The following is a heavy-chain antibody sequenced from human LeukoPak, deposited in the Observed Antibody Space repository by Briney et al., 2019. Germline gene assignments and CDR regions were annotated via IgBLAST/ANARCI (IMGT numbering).Heavy chain of an antibody. CDR2: IYYSGST. V-gene: IGHV4-39*07. J-gene: IGHJ4*02. CDR1: GGSIGSSSYY. D-gene: IGHD3-16*02. Sequence: PSETLSLTCTVSGGSIGSSSYYWGWIRQPPGKGLEWIGSIYYSGSTYYNPSLKSRVTISVDTSKNQFSLKLSSVTAADTAVYYCARSAKGDYVWGSYRSPYYFDYWGQGTLVTVSS. CDR3: ARSAKGDYVWGSYRSPYYFDY.